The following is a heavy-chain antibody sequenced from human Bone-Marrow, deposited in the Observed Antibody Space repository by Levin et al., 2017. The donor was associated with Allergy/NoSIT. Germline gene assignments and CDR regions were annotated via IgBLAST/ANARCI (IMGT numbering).Heavy chain of an antibody. Sequence: HWGALRLSCKGFGYSFTSYWIGWVRQMPGKGLEWMGIIYPGDSDTRYSPSFQGQVTISADKSISTAYLQWSSLKASDTAMYYCARRGTRDYYYYMDVWGKGTTVTVSS. V-gene: IGHV5-51*01. CDR2: IYPGDSDT. CDR3: ARRGTRDYYYYMDV. D-gene: IGHD1-1*01. J-gene: IGHJ6*03. CDR1: GYSFTSYW.